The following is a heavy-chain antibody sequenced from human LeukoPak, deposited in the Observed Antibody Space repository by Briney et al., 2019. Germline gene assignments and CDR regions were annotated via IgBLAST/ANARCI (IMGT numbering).Heavy chain of an antibody. CDR2: IYYSGST. CDR3: SNYYGSGSYYSPVGEYFQH. V-gene: IGHV4-61*01. J-gene: IGHJ1*01. CDR1: GGSVSSGSNY. Sequence: KTSETLSLTCTVSGGSVSSGSNYWSWIRQPPGKGLEWIGYIYYSGSTNYNPSLKSRVTISVDTSKNQFSLKLSSVTAADAAVYYCSNYYGSGSYYSPVGEYFQHWGQGTLVTVSS. D-gene: IGHD3-10*01.